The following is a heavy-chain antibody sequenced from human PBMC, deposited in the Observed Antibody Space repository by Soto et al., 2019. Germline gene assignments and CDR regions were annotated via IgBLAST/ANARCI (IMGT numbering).Heavy chain of an antibody. Sequence: PSETLSLTSTVSGGSISYYYWNWIRQSPGKGLEWIGYIFYSGSTHYNPSLKSRVTISIDTSKNQFSLRLTSVTAADTAVYFCARGSPPSKDGLDVWGQGTTVTVSS. J-gene: IGHJ6*02. CDR3: ARGSPPSKDGLDV. D-gene: IGHD6-13*01. CDR1: GGSISYYY. V-gene: IGHV4-59*01. CDR2: IFYSGST.